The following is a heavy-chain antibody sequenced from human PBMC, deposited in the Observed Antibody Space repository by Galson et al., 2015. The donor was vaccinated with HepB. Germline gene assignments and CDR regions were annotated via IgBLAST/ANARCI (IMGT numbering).Heavy chain of an antibody. Sequence: SLRLSCAASGFTFNYYAMSWVRQAPGKGLEWVSAITPSGDNTYSADSMKGRFTISRDNSKNTLFLQMNSLRADDTAIYFCAKVFPEKTDGWYRQALYYFDSWGHGTRVTVSS. CDR2: ITPSGDNT. CDR3: AKVFPEKTDGWYRQALYYFDS. D-gene: IGHD6-19*01. J-gene: IGHJ4*01. V-gene: IGHV3-23*01. CDR1: GFTFNYYA.